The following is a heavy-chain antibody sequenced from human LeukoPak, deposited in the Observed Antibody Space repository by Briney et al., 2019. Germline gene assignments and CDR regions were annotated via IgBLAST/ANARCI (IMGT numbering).Heavy chain of an antibody. CDR1: GFTFSSYG. D-gene: IGHD3-16*01. V-gene: IGHV3-30*02. Sequence: GGSLRLSCAASGFTFSSYGMHWVRQAPGKGLEWVAFIRYDGSNKYYADSVKGRFTISRDNSKNTLYLQMNSLRAEDTAVYYCARGGGSARLGNAFDLWGQGTMVTVSS. CDR3: ARGGGSARLGNAFDL. J-gene: IGHJ3*01. CDR2: IRYDGSNK.